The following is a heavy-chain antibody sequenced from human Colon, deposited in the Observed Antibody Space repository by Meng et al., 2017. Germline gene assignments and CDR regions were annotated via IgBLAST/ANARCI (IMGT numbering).Heavy chain of an antibody. CDR1: RFTFSEYA. V-gene: IGHV3-23*01. J-gene: IGHJ6*02. CDR3: HLLVAGRGVFYFYSGFDV. CDR2: ISASGDRT. Sequence: GGSLRLSCAASRFTFSEYAMSWVRQSPGKGLEWASTISASGDRTFYAASVKGRFTISRDNSRNRLYLQMKSLRAEDTAVYYCHLLVAGRGVFYFYSGFDVWGQGTTVTVSS. D-gene: IGHD6-19*01.